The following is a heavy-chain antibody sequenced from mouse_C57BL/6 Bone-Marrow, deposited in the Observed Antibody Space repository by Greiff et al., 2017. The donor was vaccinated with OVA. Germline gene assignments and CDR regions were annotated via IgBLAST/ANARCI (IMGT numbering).Heavy chain of an antibody. CDR1: GYTFTSYG. CDR3: LLWLRRPFAY. V-gene: IGHV1-81*01. CDR2: IYPRSGNT. Sequence: QVQLQQSGAELARPGASVKLSCKASGYTFTSYGISWVKQRPGQGLEWIGEIYPRSGNTYYNEKFKGKATLTADKSSSTAYMELRSLTSEDSAVYFCLLWLRRPFAYWGQGTLVTVSA. D-gene: IGHD2-2*01. J-gene: IGHJ3*01.